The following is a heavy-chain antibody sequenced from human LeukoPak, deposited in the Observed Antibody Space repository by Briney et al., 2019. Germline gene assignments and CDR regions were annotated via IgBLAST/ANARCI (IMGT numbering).Heavy chain of an antibody. CDR2: IFGSGGST. J-gene: IGHJ6*02. D-gene: IGHD2-15*01. CDR1: GFTFSSYA. CDR3: AKDSCSGGSCYSGGVHYYDMDV. Sequence: PGGSLRLSCAASGFTFSSYAMSWVRQAPGKGLEWVSTIFGSGGSTYYADSVKGRFTISRDNSKNTLYLQMNSLRAEDTAVYYCAKDSCSGGSCYSGGVHYYDMDVWGQGTTVTVSS. V-gene: IGHV3-23*01.